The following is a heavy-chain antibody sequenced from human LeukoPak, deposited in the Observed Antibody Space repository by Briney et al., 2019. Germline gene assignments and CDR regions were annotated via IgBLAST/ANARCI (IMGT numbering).Heavy chain of an antibody. D-gene: IGHD3-10*01. J-gene: IGHJ4*02. Sequence: GGSLRLSCAASGFNFSNYWMSWVRQAPGKGLEWVANIKQDGSEKYYVDSVKGRFTISRDKAKNSLYLQMNSLRAEDTAVYYCAKNYGSGSYSAWGWGQGTLVTVSS. CDR1: GFNFSNYW. CDR2: IKQDGSEK. CDR3: AKNYGSGSYSAWG. V-gene: IGHV3-7*01.